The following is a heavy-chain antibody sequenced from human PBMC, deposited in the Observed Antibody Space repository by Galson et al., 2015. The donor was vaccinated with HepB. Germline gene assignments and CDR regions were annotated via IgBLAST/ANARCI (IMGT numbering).Heavy chain of an antibody. CDR2: ISSGSSYI. J-gene: IGHJ4*02. CDR3: ARVASSGWSSFDY. CDR1: GFTFSSYS. D-gene: IGHD6-19*01. V-gene: IGHV3-21*01. Sequence: SLRLSCAASGFTFSSYSMNWVRQAPGKGLEWVSSISSGSSYIYYADSVKGRFTISRDNAKNSLYLQMNNLRAEDTAVYYCARVASSGWSSFDYWGQGTLVTVSS.